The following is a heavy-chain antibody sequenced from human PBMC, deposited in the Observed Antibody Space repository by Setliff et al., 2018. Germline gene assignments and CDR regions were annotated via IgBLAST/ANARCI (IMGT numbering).Heavy chain of an antibody. Sequence: SETLSLTCVVYGDSFSDYYWSWIRQPPGKGLEWSEEINHRGSTNYSPSLRSRVTMSADTSKNQFSLKLTSVTAADTAMYYCAGVYGENDLPDIWGQVIMVTVSS. CDR2: INHRGST. J-gene: IGHJ3*02. CDR3: AGVYGENDLPDI. CDR1: GDSFSDYY. V-gene: IGHV4-34*01. D-gene: IGHD4-17*01.